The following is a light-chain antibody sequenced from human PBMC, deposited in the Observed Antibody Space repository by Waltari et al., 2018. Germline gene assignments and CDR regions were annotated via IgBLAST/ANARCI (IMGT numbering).Light chain of an antibody. CDR2: GAS. V-gene: IGKV3-15*01. CDR3: QQYNNWPPFT. J-gene: IGKJ3*01. CDR1: ETVGSK. Sequence: EIAMTQSPATLSVSPGERVPLSCRASETVGSKLAWYQQKPGQAPRLLIYGASNRASGIPDRFSGSGSGTEFTLTISSLQSEDFAVYLCQQYNNWPPFTFGPGTTVDIK.